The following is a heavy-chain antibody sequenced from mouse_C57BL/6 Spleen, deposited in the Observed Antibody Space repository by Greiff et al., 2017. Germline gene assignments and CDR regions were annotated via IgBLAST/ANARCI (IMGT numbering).Heavy chain of an antibody. CDR2: IYPGDGDT. CDR3: ANYDGARFAY. J-gene: IGHJ3*01. V-gene: IGHV1-82*01. D-gene: IGHD2-4*01. CDR1: GYAFSSSW. Sequence: QVQLQQSGPELVKPGASVKISCKASGYAFSSSWMNWVKQRPGKGLEWIGRIYPGDGDTNYNGKFKGKATLTADKSSSTAYMQLSSLTSEDSAVYFCANYDGARFAYWGQGTLVTVSA.